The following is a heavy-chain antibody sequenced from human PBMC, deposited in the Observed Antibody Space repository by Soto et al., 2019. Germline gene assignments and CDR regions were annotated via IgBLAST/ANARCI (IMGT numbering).Heavy chain of an antibody. Sequence: GGSLRLSCAASGFTFSSYGMHWVRQAPGKGLEWVAVISYDGSNKYYADSVKGRFTISRDNSKNTLYLQMNSLRAEDTAVYYCANALSSLTDYYWGQGTLVTVSS. J-gene: IGHJ4*02. D-gene: IGHD3-16*02. CDR2: ISYDGSNK. V-gene: IGHV3-30*18. CDR3: ANALSSLTDYY. CDR1: GFTFSSYG.